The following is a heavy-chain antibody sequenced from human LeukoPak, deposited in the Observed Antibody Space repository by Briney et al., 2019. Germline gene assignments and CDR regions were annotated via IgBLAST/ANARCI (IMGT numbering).Heavy chain of an antibody. Sequence: ASMKLSCKASGFTFTGYYIHWVRQAPGQGLEWMGWVNPNSGGTNYAQMFQGRVTMTRDTSLSTAYMELSWLRSDATAVYYCARDSYGGNWSLGYWGQGTLVTVSS. CDR3: ARDSYGGNWSLGY. V-gene: IGHV1-2*02. D-gene: IGHD4-23*01. CDR2: VNPNSGGT. CDR1: GFTFTGYY. J-gene: IGHJ4*02.